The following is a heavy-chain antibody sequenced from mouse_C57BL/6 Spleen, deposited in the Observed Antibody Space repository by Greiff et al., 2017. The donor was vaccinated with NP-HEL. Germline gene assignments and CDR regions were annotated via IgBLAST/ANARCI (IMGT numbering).Heavy chain of an antibody. CDR2: IYPGDGDT. Sequence: QVQLQQSGPELVKPGASVKISCKASGYAFSSSWMNWVKQRPGKGLEWIGRIYPGDGDTNYNGKFKGKATLTADKSSSTAYMQLSSLTPEDSAVYFCARNDYGGWYFDVWGTGTTVTVSS. CDR1: GYAFSSSW. D-gene: IGHD2-4*01. CDR3: ARNDYGGWYFDV. J-gene: IGHJ1*03. V-gene: IGHV1-82*01.